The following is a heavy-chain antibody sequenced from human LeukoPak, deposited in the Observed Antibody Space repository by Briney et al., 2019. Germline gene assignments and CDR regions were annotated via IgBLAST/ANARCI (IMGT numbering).Heavy chain of an antibody. V-gene: IGHV3-9*01. D-gene: IGHD1-26*01. CDR2: ISWNSGSI. CDR3: ARDGGSYFDY. Sequence: GRSLRLSCAASGFTFDDYAMHWVRQAPGKGLEWVSGISWNSGSIGYADSVKGRFTISRDNAKNSLYLQMDSLRAEDTAVYYCARDGGSYFDYWGQGTLVTVSS. J-gene: IGHJ4*02. CDR1: GFTFDDYA.